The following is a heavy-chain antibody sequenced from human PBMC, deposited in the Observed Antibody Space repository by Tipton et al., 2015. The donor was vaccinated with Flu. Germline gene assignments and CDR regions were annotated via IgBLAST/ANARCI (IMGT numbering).Heavy chain of an antibody. D-gene: IGHD2-2*01. Sequence: TLSLTCTVSGGSISSYYWSWIRQPPGKGLEWIGYIYYSGSTNYNPSLKSRVTISVDTSKNQFSLKLSSVTAANTAVYYCAEGPPAPLGYWGQGTLVTVSS. CDR1: GGSISSYY. V-gene: IGHV4-59*01. CDR2: IYYSGST. CDR3: AEGPPAPLGY. J-gene: IGHJ4*02.